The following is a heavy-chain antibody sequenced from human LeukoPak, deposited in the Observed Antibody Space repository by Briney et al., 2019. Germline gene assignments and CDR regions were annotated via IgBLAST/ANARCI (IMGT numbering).Heavy chain of an antibody. CDR3: AKAGSGWYGGGYYFDY. V-gene: IGHV3-23*01. Sequence: GGSLRLSCAASGFTFSSYAMSWVRQAPGKGLEWVSAISGSGGSTYYADSVKGRFTISRDNSKNTLYLQMNSLRAEDTAVYYCAKAGSGWYGGGYYFDYWGQGTLVTVSS. J-gene: IGHJ4*02. CDR1: GFTFSSYA. D-gene: IGHD6-19*01. CDR2: ISGSGGST.